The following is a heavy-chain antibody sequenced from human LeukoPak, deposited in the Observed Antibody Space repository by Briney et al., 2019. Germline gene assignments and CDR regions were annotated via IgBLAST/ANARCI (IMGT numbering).Heavy chain of an antibody. Sequence: GGSLRLSCAASGFTFSSYNMNWVRQAPGKRPEWVSYISSSSNTIYYADSVKGRFTISRDNAKNSLYLQMNSLRAEDTAVYYCARRSSGWNYYYYYYMDVWGKGTTVTVSS. CDR3: ARRSSGWNYYYYYYMDV. V-gene: IGHV3-48*04. J-gene: IGHJ6*03. CDR1: GFTFSSYN. CDR2: ISSSSNTI. D-gene: IGHD6-19*01.